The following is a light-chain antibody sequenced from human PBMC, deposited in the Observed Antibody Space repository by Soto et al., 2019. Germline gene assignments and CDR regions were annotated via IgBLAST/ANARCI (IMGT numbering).Light chain of an antibody. J-gene: IGLJ3*02. CDR1: SSNIGNNY. V-gene: IGLV1-51*01. CDR2: DNN. Sequence: QSVLTQPPSVSAAPGQKVTISCSGSSSNIGNNYVSWYQQLPRTVPKLLIYDNNARPSGIPDRFSGSKSGTSATLGITGLQTGDEADCYCGTWDSSLSAWVFGGGTKLTVL. CDR3: GTWDSSLSAWV.